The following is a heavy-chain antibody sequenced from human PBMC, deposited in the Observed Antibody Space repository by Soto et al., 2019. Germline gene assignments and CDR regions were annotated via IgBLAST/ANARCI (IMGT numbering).Heavy chain of an antibody. J-gene: IGHJ5*02. CDR3: ARGDIPDHQHSGNWFDP. CDR2: ISAYNGNT. CDR1: GYTFTSYG. V-gene: IGHV1-18*01. Sequence: QVQLVQSGAEVKKPGASVKVSCKASGYTFTSYGISWVRQAPGQGLEWMGWISAYNGNTNYAQKLQGRVTMTTDTSTSTSYMELRSLRTDDTAGYYCARGDIPDHQHSGNWFDPWGQGTLVTVSS. D-gene: IGHD3-16*01.